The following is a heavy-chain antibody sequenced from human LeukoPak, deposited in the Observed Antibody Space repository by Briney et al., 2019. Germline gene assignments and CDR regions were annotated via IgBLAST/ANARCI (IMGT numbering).Heavy chain of an antibody. CDR3: AKDRFLMNNYMDV. J-gene: IGHJ6*03. CDR1: GFTFSSYG. V-gene: IGHV3-30*02. D-gene: IGHD1/OR15-1a*01. Sequence: GGSLRLSCAASGFTFSSYGMHWVRQAPGKGLEWVAFIRYDGSNKYYADSVKGRFTISRYNSKNTLYLQMNSLRAEDTAVYYCAKDRFLMNNYMDVWGKGTTVTVSS. CDR2: IRYDGSNK.